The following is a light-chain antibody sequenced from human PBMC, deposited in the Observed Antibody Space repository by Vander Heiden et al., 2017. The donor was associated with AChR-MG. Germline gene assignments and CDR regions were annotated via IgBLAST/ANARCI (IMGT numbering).Light chain of an antibody. CDR3: RQPLRTPHT. CDR1: QSLLQSNGYNY. J-gene: IGKJ2*01. Sequence: DIVMTQSPLSLPVTPGESASISCRSSQSLLQSNGYNYLDWYLQKPGQSPQLLIYVGSYRASGVPDRFSGSESRIGFTLKISRVEAEDVGVYDCRQPLRTPHTFGQGTKLEIK. CDR2: VGS. V-gene: IGKV2-28*01.